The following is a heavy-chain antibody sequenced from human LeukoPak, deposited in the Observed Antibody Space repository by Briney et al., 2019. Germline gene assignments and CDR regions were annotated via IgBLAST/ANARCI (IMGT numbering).Heavy chain of an antibody. D-gene: IGHD3-10*01. CDR2: IYYSGST. CDR3: ARRDGVYGMDV. J-gene: IGHJ6*02. V-gene: IGHV4-59*08. Sequence: PSETLSLTCPVSGCSIFSYYWSWIRQPPGKGLEWIGYIYYSGSTNYNPTLKSRITIAVDTSKNHFPLTQSTVTAADTAVYYCARRDGVYGMDVWGQGTTVTVSS. CDR1: GCSIFSYY.